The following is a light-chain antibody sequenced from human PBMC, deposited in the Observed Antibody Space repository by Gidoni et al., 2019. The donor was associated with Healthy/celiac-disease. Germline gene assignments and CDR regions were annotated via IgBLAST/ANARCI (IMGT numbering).Light chain of an antibody. J-gene: IGKJ1*01. Sequence: DIQMTQSPSTLSASVGDRVTITFRASQSISSRLAWYQQKTGKAPKLLIYKASSLESGVPSRFSGSGSGTECTLTISSLQPDDFATYYCQQYNSYSAFGQGTKVEIK. CDR2: KAS. CDR3: QQYNSYSA. V-gene: IGKV1-5*03. CDR1: QSISSR.